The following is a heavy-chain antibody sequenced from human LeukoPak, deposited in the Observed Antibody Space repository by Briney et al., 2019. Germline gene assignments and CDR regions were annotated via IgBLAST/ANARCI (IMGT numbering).Heavy chain of an antibody. V-gene: IGHV3-53*01. CDR3: AKDLKAADGPFDY. Sequence: GGSLRLSCAASGFTVSSNYMSWVRQAPGKGLEWVSVIYSGGSTYYADSVKGRFTISRDNSKNTLYLQMNSLRAEDTAVYYCAKDLKAADGPFDYWGQGTLVTVSS. D-gene: IGHD6-13*01. J-gene: IGHJ4*02. CDR2: IYSGGST. CDR1: GFTVSSNY.